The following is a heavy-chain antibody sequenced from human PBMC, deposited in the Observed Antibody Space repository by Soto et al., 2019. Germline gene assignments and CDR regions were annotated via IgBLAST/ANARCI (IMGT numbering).Heavy chain of an antibody. Sequence: GPGSTLGDPPQNPTPTRPLSWFSPRPSGKCVSWIPQPPGKALEWLARIDWDDDKYYSTSLKTRLTISKDTSKNQVVLTMTNMDPVDTATYYCARTTSCHWGFLWFDPWGQGTLVTVSS. CDR3: ARTTSCHWGFLWFDP. CDR2: IDWDDDK. CDR1: WFSPRPSGKC. D-gene: IGHD2-2*01. V-gene: IGHV2-70*11. J-gene: IGHJ5*02.